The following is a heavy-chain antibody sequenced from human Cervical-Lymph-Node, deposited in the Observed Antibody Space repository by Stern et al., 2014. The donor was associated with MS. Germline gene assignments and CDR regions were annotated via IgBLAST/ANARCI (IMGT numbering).Heavy chain of an antibody. CDR1: GFTFSSYS. D-gene: IGHD3-22*01. CDR2: ISSRSSYI. J-gene: IGHJ4*02. CDR3: ARFPTPYYDNSGYYVGAMG. Sequence: EVQLVQSGGGLVEPGGSLRLSCAVSGFTFSSYSMNWVRQAPGKGLEWVSSISSRSSYIFYADSVKGRFTISRDNAKDSLFLQMNSLRAEDTAVYYCARFPTPYYDNSGYYVGAMGWGQGTLVTVSS. V-gene: IGHV3-21*01.